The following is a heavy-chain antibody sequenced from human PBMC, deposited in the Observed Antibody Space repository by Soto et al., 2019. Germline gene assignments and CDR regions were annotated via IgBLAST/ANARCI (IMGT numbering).Heavy chain of an antibody. V-gene: IGHV3-33*01. CDR2: IWYDGSNK. CDR3: ARDKYSSGWSLVDY. D-gene: IGHD6-19*01. CDR1: GFTFSSYG. J-gene: IGHJ4*02. Sequence: GGSLRLSCAASGFTFSSYGMHWVSQAPGKGVEGVAVIWYDGSNKYYADSVKGRFTISRDNSKNTLYLPMNSLRAEDTAVYYCARDKYSSGWSLVDYWGQGTLVTVSS.